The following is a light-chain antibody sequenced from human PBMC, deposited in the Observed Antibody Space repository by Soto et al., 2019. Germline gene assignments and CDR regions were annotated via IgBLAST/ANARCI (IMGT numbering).Light chain of an antibody. CDR1: QSVSSSY. CDR2: GAS. J-gene: IGKJ1*01. Sequence: EIVLTQSPGTLSLSPGERATLSCRASQSVSSSYLAWYQQKPGQAPRLLIYGASSRATGIPDRFSGSGYGTEFTLTISSLQPDDFATYYCQYYNSYSEAFGEVSMGDI. V-gene: IGKV3-20*01. CDR3: QYYNSYSEA.